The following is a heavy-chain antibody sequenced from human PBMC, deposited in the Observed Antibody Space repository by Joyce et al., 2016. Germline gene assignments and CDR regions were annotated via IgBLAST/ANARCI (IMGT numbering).Heavy chain of an antibody. Sequence: DVQLLESGGGLVQPGRSLRLSCAASGFNFDNYAISWVRQAPGKGREWVSAITGNGVYTFYADSVKGRFTISRDNPKNTVYLQMNSLRAEDTAIYYCAKDTGYNLLLDYWGQGTLVTVSS. D-gene: IGHD5-24*01. J-gene: IGHJ4*02. CDR2: ITGNGVYT. CDR3: AKDTGYNLLLDY. CDR1: GFNFDNYA. V-gene: IGHV3-23*01.